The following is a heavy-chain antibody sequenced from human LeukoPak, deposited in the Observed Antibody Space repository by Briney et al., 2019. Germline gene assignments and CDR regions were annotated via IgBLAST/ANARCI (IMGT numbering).Heavy chain of an antibody. CDR1: GGSISSSSYY. Sequence: PSETLSLTCIVSGGSISSSSYYWGWIRQPPGKGLEWIGSIYYSGSTYYNPSLKSRVTISVDTSKNQFSLKLSSVTAADTAVYYCARTPLGVNIVVVPAAHFDYWGQGTLVTVSS. D-gene: IGHD2-2*01. V-gene: IGHV4-39*01. J-gene: IGHJ4*02. CDR2: IYYSGST. CDR3: ARTPLGVNIVVVPAAHFDY.